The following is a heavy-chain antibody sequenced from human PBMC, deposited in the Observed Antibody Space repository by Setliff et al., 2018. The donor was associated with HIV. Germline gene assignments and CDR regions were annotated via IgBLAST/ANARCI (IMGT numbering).Heavy chain of an antibody. Sequence: PSETLSLTCSVSGGSTSSSSYYWAWVRQPPGKGLEWIGYIYTSGSTNYNPSLKSRVIISVDTSKNQLSLKLSSRTAADTAVYYCAKRTFGSGRFDPWGQGTLVTVSS. V-gene: IGHV4-61*05. CDR1: GGSTSSSSYY. CDR3: AKRTFGSGRFDP. D-gene: IGHD3-16*01. J-gene: IGHJ5*02. CDR2: IYTSGST.